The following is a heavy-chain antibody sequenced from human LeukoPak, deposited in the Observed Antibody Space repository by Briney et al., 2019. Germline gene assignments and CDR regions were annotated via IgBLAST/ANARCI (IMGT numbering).Heavy chain of an antibody. CDR1: GYTFTDYY. Sequence: ASVKVSCKASGYTFTDYYMHWVRQAPGQGLEWMGWINPNSGGTNYAQKFQGRVTVTRDTSISTAYMELSRLRSDDTAVYYCASCVPNYGDYEFRIWGQGTLVTVSS. CDR2: INPNSGGT. D-gene: IGHD4-17*01. CDR3: ASCVPNYGDYEFRI. J-gene: IGHJ4*02. V-gene: IGHV1-2*02.